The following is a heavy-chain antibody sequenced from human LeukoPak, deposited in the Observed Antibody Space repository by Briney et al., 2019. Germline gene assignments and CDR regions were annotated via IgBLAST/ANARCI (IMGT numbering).Heavy chain of an antibody. CDR3: ARDGDGYNLDY. CDR1: GFSFSGHW. CDR2: ISPTRSTT. V-gene: IGHV3-74*01. J-gene: IGHJ4*02. D-gene: IGHD5-12*01. Sequence: GGSLRLSCTASGFSFSGHWMHWARQLPGKGLVWVSRISPTRSTTSYADSVKGRFTVSRDNAKNTLYLQMNSLRAEDTAVYYCARDGDGYNLDYWGQGILVTVSS.